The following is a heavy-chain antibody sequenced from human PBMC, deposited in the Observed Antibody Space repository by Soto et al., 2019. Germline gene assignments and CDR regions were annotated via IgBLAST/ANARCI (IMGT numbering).Heavy chain of an antibody. D-gene: IGHD1-7*01. J-gene: IGHJ3*02. V-gene: IGHV4-59*01. Sequence: SETLSLTCTVSGGSIRSYYWSWIRQPPGKGLEWIGYIYYSGSTNYNPSLKSRVTISVDTSKNQFSLKLSSVTAADTAVYYCARNYGLCFDIWGQGTMFTVSS. CDR1: GGSIRSYY. CDR3: ARNYGLCFDI. CDR2: IYYSGST.